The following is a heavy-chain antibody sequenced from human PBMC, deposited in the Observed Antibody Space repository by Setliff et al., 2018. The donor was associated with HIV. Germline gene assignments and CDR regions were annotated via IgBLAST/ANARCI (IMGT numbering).Heavy chain of an antibody. Sequence: TGGSLRLSCAASGFIFSNYRMNWVRQAPGKGLEWVSSISSSSTYTFYADSVKGRFTISRDNAKNSLYLQMNSLRAEDTAVYYCAKPLTQWGVSPYHYAVDVWGQGTTVTVS. V-gene: IGHV3-21*01. CDR2: ISSSSTYT. CDR3: AKPLTQWGVSPYHYAVDV. CDR1: GFIFSNYR. J-gene: IGHJ6*02. D-gene: IGHD1-26*01.